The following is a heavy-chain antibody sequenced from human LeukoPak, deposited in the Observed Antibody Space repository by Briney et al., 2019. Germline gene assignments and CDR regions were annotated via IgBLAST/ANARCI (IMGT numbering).Heavy chain of an antibody. CDR2: ISGSGGST. D-gene: IGHD4-17*01. V-gene: IGHV3-23*01. Sequence: PGGSLSLSCAASGFTFSSYAMSWVRQAPGKGLEWVSSISGSGGSTYYADSVKGRFSISRDNSKNTLYLQVNSLRADDTAVYYCARSTTHPYYNYMDVRGKGTTVTLSS. CDR1: GFTFSSYA. J-gene: IGHJ6*03. CDR3: ARSTTHPYYNYMDV.